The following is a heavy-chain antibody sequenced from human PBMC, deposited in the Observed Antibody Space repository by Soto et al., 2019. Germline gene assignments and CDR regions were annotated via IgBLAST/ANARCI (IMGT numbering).Heavy chain of an antibody. Sequence: QLQLQESGPGLVKPSETLSLTCTVSGGSISSSSYYWGWIRQPPGKGLEWIGSIYYSGSTYYNPSHKSRVTISVDTSKNQFSLKLSSVTAADTAVYYCARRGCSGGSCYSPLSSFYFDYWGQGTLVTVSS. CDR2: IYYSGST. J-gene: IGHJ4*02. CDR1: GGSISSSSYY. D-gene: IGHD2-15*01. V-gene: IGHV4-39*01. CDR3: ARRGCSGGSCYSPLSSFYFDY.